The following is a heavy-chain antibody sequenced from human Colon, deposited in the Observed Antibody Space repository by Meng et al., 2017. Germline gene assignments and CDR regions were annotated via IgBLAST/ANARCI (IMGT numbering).Heavy chain of an antibody. V-gene: IGHV1-2*02. CDR2: INANSGGT. CDR3: ARDAPYYYGSGSFPY. D-gene: IGHD3-10*01. J-gene: IGHJ4*02. Sequence: ASVKVSCKASGYTFTGYYMHWVRQAPGQGLEWMGWINANSGGTNYAQKFQGRVTMTRDTSISTAYMELSRLRSDDTAVYYCARDAPYYYGSGSFPYWGQGTLVTVSS. CDR1: GYTFTGYY.